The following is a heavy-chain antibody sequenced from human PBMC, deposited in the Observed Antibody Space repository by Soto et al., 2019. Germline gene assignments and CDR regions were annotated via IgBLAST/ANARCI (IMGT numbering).Heavy chain of an antibody. D-gene: IGHD6-19*01. CDR2: IIGNGGDT. J-gene: IGHJ4*02. CDR3: AKDYQEMTVAAAKGRMFDH. V-gene: IGHV3-23*01. Sequence: PGGSLRLSCAASGFTFTDYAMTWVRQAPGKGLEWVSSIIGNGGDTFYADSVKGRFTISRDTSKNTLFLQMNSLRAEDTAIYYCAKDYQEMTVAAAKGRMFDHWGQGNLVTVSS. CDR1: GFTFTDYA.